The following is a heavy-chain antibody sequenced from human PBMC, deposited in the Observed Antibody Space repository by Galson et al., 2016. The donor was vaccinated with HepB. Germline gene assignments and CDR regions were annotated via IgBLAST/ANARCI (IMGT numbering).Heavy chain of an antibody. CDR3: ASDRGPVAGRNWFDP. V-gene: IGHV6-1*01. D-gene: IGHD6-19*01. J-gene: IGHJ5*02. CDR1: GDSVSRNGTS. CDR2: THYKSKWYQ. Sequence: CAISGDSVSRNGTSWNWIRQSPSRGLEWLGRTHYKSKWYQDYAKSVKSRITINADTSKNQFSLQLNSVTPEDTGVYYCASDRGPVAGRNWFDPWGQGTLVTVSS.